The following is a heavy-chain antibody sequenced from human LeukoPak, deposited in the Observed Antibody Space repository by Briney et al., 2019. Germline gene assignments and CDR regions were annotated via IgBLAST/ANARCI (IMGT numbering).Heavy chain of an antibody. J-gene: IGHJ1*01. V-gene: IGHV3-21*01. D-gene: IGHD2-21*01. CDR2: ISSSSSYI. CDR3: ARVLSFFCGSSRFPPGYFQH. CDR1: GFTFSSYS. Sequence: PGGSLRLSCAASGFTFSSYSMNWVRQAPGKGLEWVSSISSSSSYIYYADSVKGRFTISRDNAKNSLYLQMNSLRAEDTAVYYCARVLSFFCGSSRFPPGYFQHWGQGTLVTVSS.